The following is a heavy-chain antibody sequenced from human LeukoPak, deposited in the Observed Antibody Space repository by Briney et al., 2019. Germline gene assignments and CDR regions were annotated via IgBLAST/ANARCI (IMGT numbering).Heavy chain of an antibody. CDR3: ARGEVGATIDWFDP. CDR2: ISSSSSYI. CDR1: GFTFSSYS. Sequence: PGGSLRLSCAASGFTFSSYSMNWVRQAPGKGLEWVSSISSSSSYIYYADSVKGRFTISRDNAKNSLYLQMNSLRAEDTAVYYCARGEVGATIDWFDPWGQGTLVTVSS. D-gene: IGHD1-26*01. J-gene: IGHJ5*02. V-gene: IGHV3-21*01.